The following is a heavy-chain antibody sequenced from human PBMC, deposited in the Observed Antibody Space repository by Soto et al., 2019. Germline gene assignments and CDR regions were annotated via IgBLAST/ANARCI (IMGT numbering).Heavy chain of an antibody. CDR2: MNPNSGNT. V-gene: IGHV1-8*01. D-gene: IGHD3-3*01. J-gene: IGHJ5*02. CDR1: GYTFTSYD. Sequence: ASVKVSCKASGYTFTSYDINWVRQATGQGLEWMGWMNPNSGNTGYAQKFQGRVTMTRNTSISTAYMELRSMRAEDTAVYYCAKTQGYDFWSGLDEWFDPGGQ. CDR3: AKTQGYDFWSGLDEWFDP.